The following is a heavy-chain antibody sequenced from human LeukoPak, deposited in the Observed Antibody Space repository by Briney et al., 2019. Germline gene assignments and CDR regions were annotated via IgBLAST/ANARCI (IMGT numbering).Heavy chain of an antibody. CDR1: GFTFRSYA. D-gene: IGHD4-23*01. CDR3: AKSLDYGGNRARLDF. CDR2: ISGSGGST. V-gene: IGHV3-23*01. J-gene: IGHJ4*02. Sequence: GGSLRLSCAASGFTFRSYAMSWVRQAPGKGLEWVSAISGSGGSTYYADSVKGRFTISRDNSKNTLYLQMNSLRVDDTAVYYCAKSLDYGGNRARLDFWGQGTLVTVSS.